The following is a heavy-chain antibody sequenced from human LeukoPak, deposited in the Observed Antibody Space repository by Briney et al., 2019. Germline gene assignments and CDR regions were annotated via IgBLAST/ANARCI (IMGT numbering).Heavy chain of an antibody. CDR1: GYTFTSYG. Sequence: GASVKVSCKASGYTFTSYGIHWVRQAPGQRLEWMGWINAVNGNTKYSQKFQGRVSIARDTSANTAYMELSSLTSEDTAVYYCAREPEYNWNGYADYWGQGTLVTVSS. V-gene: IGHV1-3*01. D-gene: IGHD1-20*01. J-gene: IGHJ4*02. CDR3: AREPEYNWNGYADY. CDR2: INAVNGNT.